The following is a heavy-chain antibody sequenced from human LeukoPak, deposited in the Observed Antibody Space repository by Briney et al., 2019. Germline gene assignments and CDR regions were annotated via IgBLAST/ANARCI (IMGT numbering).Heavy chain of an antibody. CDR3: ARAAIAVAGDYHYHYMDV. V-gene: IGHV1-2*02. CDR1: GYTFTGHY. J-gene: IGHJ6*03. Sequence: GASVKVSCKASGYTFTGHYMHWVRQAPGQGLEWMGWIYPTSGDIDYSHIFEGRVTMTRDTSTSTAYMELSRLRSDDTAVYYCARAAIAVAGDYHYHYMDVRGKGTTVTVSS. D-gene: IGHD6-19*01. CDR2: IYPTSGDI.